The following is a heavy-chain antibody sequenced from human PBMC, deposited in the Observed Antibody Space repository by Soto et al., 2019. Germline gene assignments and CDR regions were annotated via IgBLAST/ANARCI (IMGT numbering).Heavy chain of an antibody. J-gene: IGHJ5*02. CDR2: IYYSGST. CDR1: GGSISSGNW. D-gene: IGHD3-22*01. Sequence: SETLSLTCAVSGGSISSGNWWSWVRQPPGKGLEWIGQIYYSGSTRYKPSLKSRVTISVDESKNQFSLKLSSVTAADTAVYYCARVGPWVPYYYDSSPYTFENWFDPWGQGTLVTVSS. V-gene: IGHV4-4*02. CDR3: ARVGPWVPYYYDSSPYTFENWFDP.